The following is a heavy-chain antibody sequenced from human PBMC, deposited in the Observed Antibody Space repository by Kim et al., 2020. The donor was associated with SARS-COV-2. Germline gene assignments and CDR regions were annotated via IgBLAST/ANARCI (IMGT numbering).Heavy chain of an antibody. V-gene: IGHV3-33*01. D-gene: IGHD6-19*01. Sequence: SLRLSCAASGFPFSTHAMQWVRQAPGKGLEWVAVIWADGSNDDYGDSVKGRFTISRDNSKNTVYLEMNSLRVDDMAVYYCVRGEQWIFDYWGQGTLVTVSS. J-gene: IGHJ4*02. CDR2: IWADGSND. CDR3: VRGEQWIFDY. CDR1: GFPFSTHA.